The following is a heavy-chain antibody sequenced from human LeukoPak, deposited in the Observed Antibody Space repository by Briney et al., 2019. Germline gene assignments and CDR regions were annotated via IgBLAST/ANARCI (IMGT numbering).Heavy chain of an antibody. V-gene: IGHV1-8*02. J-gene: IGHJ4*02. CDR3: ARWYYGSSAHIDS. D-gene: IGHD3-22*01. CDR2: MNPNSGNT. CDR1: GYTFTSYD. Sequence: GASVKVSCKASGYTFTSYDINWVRQATGQGLEWMGWMNPNSGNTGYAQKFQGRVTMTRDTSISTVYMELRRLRSNDTAVYYCARWYYGSSAHIDSWGQGTLVTVSS.